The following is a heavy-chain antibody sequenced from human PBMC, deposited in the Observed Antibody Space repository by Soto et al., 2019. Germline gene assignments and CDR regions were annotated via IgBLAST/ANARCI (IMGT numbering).Heavy chain of an antibody. CDR2: IYYSGST. J-gene: IGHJ5*02. CDR3: ARDPTP. Sequence: QVQLQESGPGLVKPSQTLSLTCTVSGGSISSGGYHWSWIRQHPGKGLEWIGYIYYSGSTYYNPSPXSXLSISVDTSKNQFSLKLSSVTAADTAVYYCARDPTPWGQGTLVTVSS. CDR1: GGSISSGGYH. V-gene: IGHV4-31*03.